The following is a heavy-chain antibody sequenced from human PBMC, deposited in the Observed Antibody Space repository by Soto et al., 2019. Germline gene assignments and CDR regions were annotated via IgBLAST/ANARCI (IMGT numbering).Heavy chain of an antibody. V-gene: IGHV3-23*01. J-gene: IGHJ4*02. CDR1: GFTFSSYA. Sequence: GGSLRLSCAASGFTFSSYAMSWVRQAPGKGLEWVSAISGSGGSTYYADSVKGRFTISRDNSKNTLYLQMNSLRAEDTAVYYCAKGLGSSPGDGDYFDYWGQGTLVTVSS. CDR3: AKGLGSSPGDGDYFDY. CDR2: ISGSGGST. D-gene: IGHD6-6*01.